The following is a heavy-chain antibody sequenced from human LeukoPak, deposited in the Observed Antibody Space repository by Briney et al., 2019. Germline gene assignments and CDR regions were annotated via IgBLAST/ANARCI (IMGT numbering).Heavy chain of an antibody. Sequence: GGSLRLSCAASGFTFSSSAMTWVRQAPGKGLEWVSAISGRGGSTHYTDSVKGRFTISRGNSKNTVYLQMNSLRAEDTAVYYCAKAPAVAGFLNWFDPWGQGTLVTVSS. CDR2: ISGRGGST. CDR1: GFTFSSSA. D-gene: IGHD6-19*01. J-gene: IGHJ5*02. CDR3: AKAPAVAGFLNWFDP. V-gene: IGHV3-23*01.